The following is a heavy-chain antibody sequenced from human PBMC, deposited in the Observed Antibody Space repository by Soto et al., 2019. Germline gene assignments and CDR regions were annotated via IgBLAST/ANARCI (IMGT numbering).Heavy chain of an antibody. CDR2: INPSGGST. D-gene: IGHD6-19*01. Sequence: ASVKVSCKASGYTFTSYYMHWVRQAPGQGLEWMGIINPSGGSTSYAQKFQGRVTMTRDTSTSTVYMELSSLRSEDTAVYYCDGGAVAYYYYYGMDVWGQGTTGTVSS. V-gene: IGHV1-46*03. CDR3: DGGAVAYYYYYGMDV. J-gene: IGHJ6*02. CDR1: GYTFTSYY.